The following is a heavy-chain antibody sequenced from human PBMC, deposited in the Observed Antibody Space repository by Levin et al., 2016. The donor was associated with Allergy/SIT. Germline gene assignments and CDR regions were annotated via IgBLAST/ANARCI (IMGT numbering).Heavy chain of an antibody. Sequence: GSLRLSCEGSGYTFGDFGMHWLRQAPGKGLEWVAVTSYDASNRYYTDSVKGRFTISRDNSKNTLYLQMNSLRPEDTAVYYCARGKEQYTMIAEYWGQGTLVTVSS. CDR2: TSYDASNR. CDR1: GYTFGDFG. D-gene: IGHD3-22*01. V-gene: IGHV3-30*03. CDR3: ARGKEQYTMIAEY. J-gene: IGHJ4*02.